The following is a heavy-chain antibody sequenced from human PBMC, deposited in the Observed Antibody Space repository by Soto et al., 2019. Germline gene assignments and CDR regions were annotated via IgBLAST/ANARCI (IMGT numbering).Heavy chain of an antibody. CDR1: GGTFSSYT. Sequence: ASVKVSCKASGGTFSSYTISWVRQATGQGLEWMGWMNPNSGNTGYAQKFQGRVTMTRNTSISTAYMELRSLRSDDTAVYYCARVIAAAGTDAFDIWGQGTMVTVSS. CDR3: ARVIAAAGTDAFDI. CDR2: MNPNSGNT. V-gene: IGHV1-8*02. D-gene: IGHD6-13*01. J-gene: IGHJ3*02.